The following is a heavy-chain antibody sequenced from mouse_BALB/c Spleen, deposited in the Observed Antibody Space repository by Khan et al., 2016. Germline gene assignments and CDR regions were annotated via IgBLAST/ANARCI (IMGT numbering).Heavy chain of an antibody. CDR1: GYSITSGYG. V-gene: IGHV3-2*02. D-gene: IGHD1-3*01. CDR2: ISYSGSN. CDR3: ARTSRITY. J-gene: IGHJ2*01. Sequence: EVQLQESGPGLVKPSQSLSLTCTVTGYSITSGYGWNWIRQFPGNKLEWMGYISYSGSNNYNPSLNSRIFINRDTSKNQFFLQLNSVTTDDTATYYCARTSRITYWGQGTTLTVSS.